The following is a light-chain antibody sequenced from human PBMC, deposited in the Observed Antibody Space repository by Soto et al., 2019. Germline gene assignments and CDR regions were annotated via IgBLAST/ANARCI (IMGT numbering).Light chain of an antibody. Sequence: QSVLTQPASVSGSPGQSITISCTGTSSGVGSYNLVSWYQQHPGKAPKLMIYEGSTRPSGVSNRFSGSKSGNTASLTSSGVQAEDESDYYCCSYAVSVVFGGGTKLTVL. CDR1: SSGVGSYNL. V-gene: IGLV2-23*01. CDR2: EGS. J-gene: IGLJ2*01. CDR3: CSYAVSVV.